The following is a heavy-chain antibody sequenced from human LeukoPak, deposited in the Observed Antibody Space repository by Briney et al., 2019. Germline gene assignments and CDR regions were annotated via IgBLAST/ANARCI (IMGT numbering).Heavy chain of an antibody. Sequence: GGSLRLSCAASAFTFRSYAMIWVRQAPGKGLEWVSGISGSGGSSYYSDSAKGRFTISRDNSNNTLYLQMNSLRAEDTAVYYCAKGAASRGYTYVANWGQGTLVTVSS. CDR2: ISGSGGSS. D-gene: IGHD5-18*01. CDR3: AKGAASRGYTYVAN. CDR1: AFTFRSYA. J-gene: IGHJ4*02. V-gene: IGHV3-23*01.